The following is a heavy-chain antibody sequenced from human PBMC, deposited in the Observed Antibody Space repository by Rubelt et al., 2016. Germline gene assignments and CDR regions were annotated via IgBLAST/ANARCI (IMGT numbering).Heavy chain of an antibody. Sequence: VQLVESGGGLVQPGGSLRLSCAASGFTFSSYAMSRVRQAPGKGLEWVAVISYDGSNKYYADSVKGRFTTPRDDAKKSLYLQMNSMGVEDTAVYYCARGGGYDFGGDYWGQGTLVTVSS. J-gene: IGHJ4*02. CDR1: GFTFSSYA. CDR2: ISYDGSNK. V-gene: IGHV3-30*04. CDR3: ARGGGYDFGGDY. D-gene: IGHD5-12*01.